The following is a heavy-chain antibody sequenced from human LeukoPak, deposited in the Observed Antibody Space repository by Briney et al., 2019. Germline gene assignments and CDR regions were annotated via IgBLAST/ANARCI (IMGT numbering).Heavy chain of an antibody. CDR1: GGSISSGSYY. Sequence: SETLSLTCTVSGGSISSGSYYWGWVRQPPGKGLEWLGSIYYSGSTYYNPSLKSRVTISVDTSKNQFSLKLSSVTAADTAVYYCARPGVGATPHYYYYGMDVWGQGTTVTVSS. V-gene: IGHV4-39*01. J-gene: IGHJ6*02. D-gene: IGHD1-26*01. CDR2: IYYSGST. CDR3: ARPGVGATPHYYYYGMDV.